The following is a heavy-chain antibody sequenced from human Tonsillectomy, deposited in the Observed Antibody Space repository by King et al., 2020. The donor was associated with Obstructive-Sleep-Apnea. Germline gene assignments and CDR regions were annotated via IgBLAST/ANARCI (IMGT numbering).Heavy chain of an antibody. CDR1: GYSFTSYW. J-gene: IGHJ4*02. Sequence: VELVESGAEGKKPGESLKISCKGSGYSFTSYWNGWGRHMPREGLGWMWIIYPCYSDTRYSTSFQGNGTISADKSLSTAYLQWSSLKASDPAMYYCARHRGMTTVTTKGELDYWGQGTLVTVSS. CDR2: IYPCYSDT. CDR3: ARHRGMTTVTTKGELDY. D-gene: IGHD4-17*01. V-gene: IGHV5-51*01.